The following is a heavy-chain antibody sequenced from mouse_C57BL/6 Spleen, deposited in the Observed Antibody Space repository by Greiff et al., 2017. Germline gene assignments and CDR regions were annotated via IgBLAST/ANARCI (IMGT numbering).Heavy chain of an antibody. CDR3: AIEAVVAKYCYDD. CDR2: IDPANGNP. CDR1: GFNIKNTY. Sequence: VQLQQSVAELVRPGASVKLSCTASGFNIKNTYMHWVKQRPEQGLEWIGRIDPANGNPKYAPKFQGKATITADTSSNTTYLQLSSLTSEDTTIYYCAIEAVVAKYCYDDWGQGTTLTVSS. J-gene: IGHJ2*01. V-gene: IGHV14-3*01. D-gene: IGHD1-1*01.